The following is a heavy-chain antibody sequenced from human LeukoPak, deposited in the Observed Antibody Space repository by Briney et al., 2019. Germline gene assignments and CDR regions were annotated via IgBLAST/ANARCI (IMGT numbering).Heavy chain of an antibody. J-gene: IGHJ4*02. CDR1: GYTFTGYY. V-gene: IGHV1-2*02. CDR2: INPNSGGT. Sequence: ASVKVSCKASGYTFTGYYMHWVRQAPGQGLEWMGWINPNSGGTNYAQKFQGRVTMTRDTSISTAYMELSRLRSDDTAVYYCARDGKYYDSSGPPRYYWGQGTLVTVSS. D-gene: IGHD3-22*01. CDR3: ARDGKYYDSSGPPRYY.